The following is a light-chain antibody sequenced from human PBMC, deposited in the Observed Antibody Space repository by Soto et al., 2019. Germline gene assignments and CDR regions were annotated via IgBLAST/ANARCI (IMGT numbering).Light chain of an antibody. V-gene: IGKV1-33*01. CDR3: QQYGILPN. CDR2: DAS. J-gene: IGKJ5*01. CDR1: QNINNY. Sequence: DIQMTQSPSSLSASVGDRVTITFQASQNINNYLNWYQQKPGRAPKLLISDASNLEAGVPSRFRGSGSGTDFTFTISRLAPEVITNYYYQQYGILPNFGQGTRLEIK.